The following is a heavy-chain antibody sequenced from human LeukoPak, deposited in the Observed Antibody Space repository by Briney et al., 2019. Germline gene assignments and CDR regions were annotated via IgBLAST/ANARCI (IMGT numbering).Heavy chain of an antibody. CDR2: IYPGDSET. D-gene: IGHD6-13*01. J-gene: IGHJ4*02. CDR1: GYSFTSYW. CDR3: AKWLGSSWYY. Sequence: GESLKISCKGSGYSFTSYWIGWVRQMPGKGLEWMGIIYPGDSETRYSPSFQGQVTISADKSISTAYLQWSSLKASVPAIYYCAKWLGSSWYYWGQGTLVTVSS. V-gene: IGHV5-51*01.